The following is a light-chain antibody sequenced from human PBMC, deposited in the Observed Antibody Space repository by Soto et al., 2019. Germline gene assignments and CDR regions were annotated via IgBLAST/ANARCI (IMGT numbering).Light chain of an antibody. Sequence: QSALTQPASVSGSPGQSITISCTGTSSDVGGYNYVSWYQQHPGKAPKLIIYEVSNRPSGVSNRFSASKSGNTASLTISGLQAEDEADYYCSSYTSSNTVLFGGGTQLTVL. CDR2: EVS. CDR3: SSYTSSNTVL. CDR1: SSDVGGYNY. V-gene: IGLV2-14*01. J-gene: IGLJ2*01.